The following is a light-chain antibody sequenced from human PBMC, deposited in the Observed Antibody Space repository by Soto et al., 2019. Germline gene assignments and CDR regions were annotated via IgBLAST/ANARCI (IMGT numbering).Light chain of an antibody. V-gene: IGKV3-20*01. Sequence: EIVLTQSPGTLSLSPGERATLSCRASQSFSRSFLAWYQQKPGQAPRLLLYGASSRATGIPDRFSGSRSGTDFPLSIASLDPEDFAVYCCQQYATSPITCGQGTRLEIK. CDR1: QSFSRSF. CDR2: GAS. J-gene: IGKJ5*01. CDR3: QQYATSPIT.